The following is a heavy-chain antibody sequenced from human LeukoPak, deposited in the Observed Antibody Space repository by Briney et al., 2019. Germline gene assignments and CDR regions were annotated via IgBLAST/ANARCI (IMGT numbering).Heavy chain of an antibody. CDR1: GGSISSYY. D-gene: IGHD3-22*01. V-gene: IGHV4-59*01. Sequence: SETLSLTCTVSGGSISSYYWSWIRQPPGKGLEWIGYIYYSGSTNYNPSLKSRVTISVDTSKNQFSLKLSSVTAADTAVYYCARGYQYYYDSSGYWGYYYGMDVWGQGTTVTVSS. CDR3: ARGYQYYYDSSGYWGYYYGMDV. J-gene: IGHJ6*02. CDR2: IYYSGST.